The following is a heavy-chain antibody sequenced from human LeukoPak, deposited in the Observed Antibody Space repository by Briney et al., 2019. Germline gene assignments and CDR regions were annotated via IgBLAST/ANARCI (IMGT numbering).Heavy chain of an antibody. Sequence: GGSLRLSCAASGFTFSNYWMTWVRQAPGKGLEWVANIRRDESNKYYVDSVEGRFTISRDNTKNSLYLQMNSLRAEDTAVYYCARDSNPHSSGYDFDAFDMWGQGTMVTVSS. J-gene: IGHJ3*02. CDR2: IRRDESNK. D-gene: IGHD3-22*01. CDR1: GFTFSNYW. V-gene: IGHV3-7*01. CDR3: ARDSNPHSSGYDFDAFDM.